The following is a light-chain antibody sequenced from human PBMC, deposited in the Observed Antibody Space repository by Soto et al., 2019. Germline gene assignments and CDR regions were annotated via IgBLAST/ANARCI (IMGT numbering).Light chain of an antibody. CDR1: QSLSGNY. CDR2: GIS. J-gene: IGKJ5*01. V-gene: IGKV3-20*01. Sequence: NVFTQSPGTLSLSPRERATLSFSSSQSLSGNYLAWYQQKPGQAPRLLMYGISRRATGIPDRFSGSGSGTDFTLTISRLEPEDFAVYYCQQYGSSPPITFGQGTRLEIK. CDR3: QQYGSSPPIT.